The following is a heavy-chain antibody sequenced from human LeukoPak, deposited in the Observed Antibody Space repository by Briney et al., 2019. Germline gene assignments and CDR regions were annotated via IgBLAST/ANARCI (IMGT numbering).Heavy chain of an antibody. Sequence: PGRSLRLSCAASGFTFSSYGMHWVRQAPGKGLEWVAVIWYDGSNKYYADSVKGRFTISRDNSKNTLYLQMNSLRAEDTAVYYCASSLVSVVAANAAFDIWGQGTMVIVSS. J-gene: IGHJ3*02. V-gene: IGHV3-33*01. D-gene: IGHD2-15*01. CDR3: ASSLVSVVAANAAFDI. CDR1: GFTFSSYG. CDR2: IWYDGSNK.